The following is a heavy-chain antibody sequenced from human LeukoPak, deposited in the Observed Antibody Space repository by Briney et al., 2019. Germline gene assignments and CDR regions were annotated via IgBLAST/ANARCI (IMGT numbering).Heavy chain of an antibody. V-gene: IGHV4-34*01. D-gene: IGHD6-13*01. Sequence: SETLSLTCAVYGGSFSGYYWSWIRQPPGKGLEWIGEINHSGSTNYNPSLKSRVPISVDTSKNQFSLKLSSVTAADTAVYYCARGPNGSSDEATARWFDPWGQGTLVTVSS. CDR1: GGSFSGYY. CDR2: INHSGST. J-gene: IGHJ5*02. CDR3: ARGPNGSSDEATARWFDP.